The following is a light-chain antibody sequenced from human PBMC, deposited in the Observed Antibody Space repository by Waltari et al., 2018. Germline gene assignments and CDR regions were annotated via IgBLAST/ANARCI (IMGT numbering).Light chain of an antibody. CDR1: QDIGNR. CDR3: QQGNSFPIT. Sequence: DIQMTQPTSPVSATVGDRVTITCRASQDIGNRLAWYQQKPGKSPNLLIYGTSSLQTGVPSRFSGSRSGTEFTLTISSLQPEDFGTYYCQQGNSFPITFGPGTKVEIK. J-gene: IGKJ3*01. V-gene: IGKV1-12*01. CDR2: GTS.